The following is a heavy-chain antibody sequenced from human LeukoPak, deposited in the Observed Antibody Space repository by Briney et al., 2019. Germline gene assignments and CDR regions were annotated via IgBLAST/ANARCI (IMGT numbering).Heavy chain of an antibody. D-gene: IGHD5-18*01. J-gene: IGHJ4*02. V-gene: IGHV3-21*01. CDR1: GFAFSSYS. CDR3: ARVRSLSGYSYGYDY. Sequence: GALRLSCAASGFAFSSYSMNWVRQAPGKGLEWVSSISSSSSYIYYADSVKGRFTISRDNAKNSLYLQMNSLRAEDTAVYYCARVRSLSGYSYGYDYWGQGTLVTVSS. CDR2: ISSSSSYI.